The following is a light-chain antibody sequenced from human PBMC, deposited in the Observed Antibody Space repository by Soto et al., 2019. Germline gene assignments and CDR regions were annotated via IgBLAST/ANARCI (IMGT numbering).Light chain of an antibody. CDR2: AAS. CDR1: QSIGTS. Sequence: DIQMTQSPSSLSASVGVRVTITCRSSQSIGTSLNWYQQKTGRAPKLLIYAASTLQSGVPSRFSGSGSGTDFTLTIGSLQPEDFASYSCQQAYSAPHTFGQGTNLEI. CDR3: QQAYSAPHT. V-gene: IGKV1-39*01. J-gene: IGKJ2*01.